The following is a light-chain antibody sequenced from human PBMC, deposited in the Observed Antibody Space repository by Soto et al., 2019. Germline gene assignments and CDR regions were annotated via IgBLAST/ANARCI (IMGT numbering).Light chain of an antibody. CDR2: DAS. J-gene: IGKJ1*01. CDR1: QSISSW. CDR3: QQYNSYSPWT. V-gene: IGKV1-5*01. Sequence: DIQMTQSPSTLSASVGDRVTITCRASQSISSWLAWYPQKPGKAPKLLIYDASSLESGVPSRFSGSGSGTEFTLTISSRQPDEFATYYCQQYNSYSPWTVGQGTKVELK.